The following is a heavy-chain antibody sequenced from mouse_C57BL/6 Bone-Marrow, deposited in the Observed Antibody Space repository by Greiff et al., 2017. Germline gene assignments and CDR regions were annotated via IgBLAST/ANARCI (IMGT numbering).Heavy chain of an antibody. Sequence: VQLQQSGPELVKPGASVKISCKASGYSFTSYYIHWVKQRPGQGLEWIGWIYPGSGNTKYNEKFKGKATLTADTSSSTAYMQLSSLTSEDSAVYYCATPGAVVLYYFDYWGQGTTLTVSS. J-gene: IGHJ2*01. D-gene: IGHD1-1*01. CDR1: GYSFTSYY. CDR3: ATPGAVVLYYFDY. V-gene: IGHV1-66*01. CDR2: IYPGSGNT.